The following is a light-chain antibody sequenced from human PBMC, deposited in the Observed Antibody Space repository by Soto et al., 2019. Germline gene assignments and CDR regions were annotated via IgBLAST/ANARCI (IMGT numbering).Light chain of an antibody. CDR3: QKYNSAPHT. CDR1: QGISNY. V-gene: IGKV1-27*01. CDR2: DTS. Sequence: DIQMTQSPSSLSASVGDRVTITCRASQGISNYLAWYQQKPGKVPKLLIYDTSTLKSGVPSRFSGSGSGTDFTFTITSLQPEDGATYYCQKYNSAPHTFGQGTKLEIK. J-gene: IGKJ2*01.